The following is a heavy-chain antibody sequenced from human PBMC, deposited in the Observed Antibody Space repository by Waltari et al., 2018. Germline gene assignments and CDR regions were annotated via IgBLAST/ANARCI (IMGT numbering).Heavy chain of an antibody. CDR3: ASSSGRSWTPSLYWYFDL. Sequence: QVQLQESGPGLVKPSETLSLTCTVSGGSISSYYWSWIRQPPGKGLEWIGYIYYSGRTNYNPTLKSRVTISVDTSKNQFSLKLSSVTAADTAVYYCASSSGRSWTPSLYWYFDLWGRGTLVTVSS. J-gene: IGHJ2*01. CDR2: IYYSGRT. D-gene: IGHD6-13*01. V-gene: IGHV4-59*01. CDR1: GGSISSYY.